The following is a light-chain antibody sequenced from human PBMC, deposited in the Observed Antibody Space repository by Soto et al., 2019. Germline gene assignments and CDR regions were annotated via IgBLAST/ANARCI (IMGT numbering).Light chain of an antibody. CDR1: SGHSSYA. Sequence: QAVLTQPPSASASLGASVKLTCTLSSGHSSYAIAWHQKQPEKGPRYLMDLNNDGSHTKGDGIPDRFSGSKSGSTASLTVSGLQAEDEADYYCSSYAVTNIFVFGTGTKLTVL. V-gene: IGLV4-69*01. CDR2: LNNDGSH. CDR3: SSYAVTNIFV. J-gene: IGLJ1*01.